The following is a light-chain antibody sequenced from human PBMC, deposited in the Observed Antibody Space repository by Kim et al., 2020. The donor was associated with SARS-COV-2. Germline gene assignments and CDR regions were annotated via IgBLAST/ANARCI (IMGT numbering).Light chain of an antibody. CDR3: QSADSSGTYWV. Sequence: PGQTARITCSGDALPSQYVYWYQQKPGQAPVVVIYKDNERPSGIPERFSGSSSGTTVMLTISGVQAEDEADYYCQSADSSGTYWVFGGGTQLTVL. CDR1: ALPSQY. V-gene: IGLV3-25*03. CDR2: KDN. J-gene: IGLJ3*02.